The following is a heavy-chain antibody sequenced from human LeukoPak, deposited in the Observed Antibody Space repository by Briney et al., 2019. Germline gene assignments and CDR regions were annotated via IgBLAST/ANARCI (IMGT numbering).Heavy chain of an antibody. V-gene: IGHV4-30-2*01. CDR3: AGTRGYYYDGSGYIDY. Sequence: SETLSLTCAVSGGSISSGGYSWSWIRQPPGRGLEWIGYIYHSGSTYYNPSLKSRVTISVDRSKNQFSLKLSSVTAADTAVYYCAGTRGYYYDGSGYIDYWGQGTLVTVSS. J-gene: IGHJ4*02. CDR2: IYHSGST. D-gene: IGHD3-22*01. CDR1: GGSISSGGYS.